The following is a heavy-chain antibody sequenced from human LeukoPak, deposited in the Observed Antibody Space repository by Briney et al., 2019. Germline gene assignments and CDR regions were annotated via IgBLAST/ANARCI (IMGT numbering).Heavy chain of an antibody. J-gene: IGHJ4*02. Sequence: SETLSLTCAVYGGSFSGYYWSWIRQPPGKRLEWIGEINHSGSTNYNPSLKSRVTISVDTSKNQFSLKLSSVTAADTAVYYCAGRRYSSSAGNDYWGQGTLVTVST. CDR3: AGRRYSSSAGNDY. CDR1: GGSFSGYY. CDR2: INHSGST. V-gene: IGHV4-34*01. D-gene: IGHD6-6*01.